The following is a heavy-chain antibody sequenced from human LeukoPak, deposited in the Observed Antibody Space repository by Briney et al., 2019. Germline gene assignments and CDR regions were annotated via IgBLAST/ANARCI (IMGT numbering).Heavy chain of an antibody. V-gene: IGHV3-23*01. CDR1: GLRFRSYA. J-gene: IGHJ4*02. CDR2: ISDDSSFT. CDR3: AKGRCSGVGCDSFHS. D-gene: IGHD2-15*01. Sequence: GGSLRLSCVASGLRFRSYAMNWVRQAPGKGLECISTISDDSSFTYYADSVKGRSAISRDDSKNTLYLQMSNLKVEDTAVYYCAKGRCSGVGCDSFHSWGQGALVTVSS.